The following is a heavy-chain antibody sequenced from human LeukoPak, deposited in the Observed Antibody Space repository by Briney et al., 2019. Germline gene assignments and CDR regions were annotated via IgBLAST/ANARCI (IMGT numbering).Heavy chain of an antibody. CDR1: GGSISSSNYY. CDR3: ARHILKSFRRLPNWFDP. Sequence: SETLSLTCTVSGGSISSSNYYWGWIRQPPGKGPEWIGSMFHSGTSYYNPSLKSRVTISVDTSKNQVSLNLTSVTDADTAVYYCARHILKSFRRLPNWFDPWGQGALVTVSS. V-gene: IGHV4-39*01. CDR2: MFHSGTS. D-gene: IGHD4-17*01. J-gene: IGHJ5*02.